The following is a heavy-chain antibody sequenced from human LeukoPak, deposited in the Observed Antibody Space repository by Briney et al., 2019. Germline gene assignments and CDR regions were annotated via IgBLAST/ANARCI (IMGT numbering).Heavy chain of an antibody. J-gene: IGHJ4*02. Sequence: PGGSLRLSCAASGFTFSSYSMNWVRQAPGKGLEWVSGISGSGGSTYYADSVKGRFTISRDNSKNTLYLQMNTLRAEDTAVYYCARKSGTYNGFDYWGQGTLVTVSS. CDR1: GFTFSSYS. CDR3: ARKSGTYNGFDY. CDR2: ISGSGGST. D-gene: IGHD1-26*01. V-gene: IGHV3-23*01.